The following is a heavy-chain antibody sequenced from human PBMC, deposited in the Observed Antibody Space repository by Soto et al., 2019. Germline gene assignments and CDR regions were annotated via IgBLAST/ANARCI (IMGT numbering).Heavy chain of an antibody. V-gene: IGHV3-30*18. CDR3: AKGGAIFGVVIAFEI. J-gene: IGHJ3*02. D-gene: IGHD3-3*01. CDR2: ISYDGSNK. Sequence: GGSLRLSCAASGFTFSSYGMHWVRQAPGKGLEWVAVISYDGSNKYYVDSVKGGFTISRDNSKNKLYLKMNSLRAEDTAFYYCAKGGAIFGVVIAFEIWGQGTMVTVSS. CDR1: GFTFSSYG.